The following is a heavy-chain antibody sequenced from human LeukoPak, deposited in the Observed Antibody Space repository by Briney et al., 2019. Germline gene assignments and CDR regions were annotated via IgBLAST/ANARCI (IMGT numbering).Heavy chain of an antibody. J-gene: IGHJ4*02. CDR3: ARVTSLLVLDY. CDR2: ISSNGGST. D-gene: IGHD1-1*01. CDR1: GLTFSSYA. Sequence: GGSLRLSCAASGLTFSSYAMHWVRQAPGKGLEYVSAISSNGGSTYYANSVKGRFTISRDNSKNTLYLQMGSLRAEDMAVYYCARVTSLLVLDYWGQGTLVTVS. V-gene: IGHV3-64*01.